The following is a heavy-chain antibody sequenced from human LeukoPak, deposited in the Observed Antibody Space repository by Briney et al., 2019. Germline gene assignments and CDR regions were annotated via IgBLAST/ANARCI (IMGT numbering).Heavy chain of an antibody. J-gene: IGHJ2*01. CDR1: GGSISSYY. Sequence: SETLSLTCTVSGGSISSYYWSWIRQPPGKGLEWIGYIYYSGSTNYNPSLKSRVTISVDTSKNQFSLKLSSVTAADTAVYYCAREVVVTAANFDLWGRGTLVTVSS. D-gene: IGHD2-21*02. CDR3: AREVVVTAANFDL. CDR2: IYYSGST. V-gene: IGHV4-59*12.